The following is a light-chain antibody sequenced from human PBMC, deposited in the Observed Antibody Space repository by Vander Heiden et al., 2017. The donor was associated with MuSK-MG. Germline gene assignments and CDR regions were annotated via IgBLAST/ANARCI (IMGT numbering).Light chain of an antibody. CDR3: QQSYSNPRGHT. CDR1: QSISSY. J-gene: IGKJ4*01. Sequence: DIQMPQSPSSLLASVGARVTITCRASQSISSYLNWYQQKPGKAPKLLIYAESSLKRGVASRFSGSGCGTDFTLTISSRQPEDFASYYCQQSYSNPRGHTFGGGTKVEIK. V-gene: IGKV1-39*01. CDR2: AES.